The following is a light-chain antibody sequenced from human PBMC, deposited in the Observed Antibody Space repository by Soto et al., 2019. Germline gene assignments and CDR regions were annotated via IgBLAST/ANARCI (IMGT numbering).Light chain of an antibody. CDR3: AAWDDSLNGYV. Sequence: QTVVTQSTSASGTPGQRVTISCSGSSSNIGSNTVNWYQQVPGTAPKLLIYTNNQRPSGVPDRFSGSKSGTSASLAISGLQSEDEADYYCAAWDDSLNGYVFGTGTKLTVL. CDR1: SSNIGSNT. J-gene: IGLJ1*01. V-gene: IGLV1-44*01. CDR2: TNN.